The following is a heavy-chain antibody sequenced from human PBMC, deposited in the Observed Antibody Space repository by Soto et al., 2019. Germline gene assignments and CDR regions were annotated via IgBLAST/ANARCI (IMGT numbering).Heavy chain of an antibody. V-gene: IGHV1-2*04. CDR3: ASSERGSYYMDV. J-gene: IGHJ6*03. CDR1: VYTLTGYY. CDR2: INPNSGGT. Sequence: ASVKVSCKASVYTLTGYYMHWVRQAPGQGLEWMGWINPNSGGTNYAQKFQGWVTMTRDTSISTAYMELSRLRSDDTAVYYCASSERGSYYMDVWGKGTTVTVSS.